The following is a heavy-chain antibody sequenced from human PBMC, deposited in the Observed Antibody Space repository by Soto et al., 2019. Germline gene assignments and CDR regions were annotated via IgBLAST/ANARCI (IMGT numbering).Heavy chain of an antibody. V-gene: IGHV1-58*01. CDR1: GFTFTSSA. CDR3: AASSSSKDYGMDV. Sequence: SVTVSCTASGFTFTSSAVQWVRQARGQRLEWIGWIVVGSGNTNYAQKFQERVTITRDMSTSTAYMELSSLRSEDTAVYYCAASSSSKDYGMDVWGQGTTVTVSS. J-gene: IGHJ6*02. CDR2: IVVGSGNT. D-gene: IGHD6-6*01.